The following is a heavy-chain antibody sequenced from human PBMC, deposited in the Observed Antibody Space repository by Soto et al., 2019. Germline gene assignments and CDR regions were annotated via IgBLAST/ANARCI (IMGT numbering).Heavy chain of an antibody. CDR3: ARDIAAPPSFDD. J-gene: IGHJ4*02. D-gene: IGHD6-13*01. CDR2: IYHSGST. CDR1: GYSISSGYY. Sequence: XEALYVTCAVSGYSISSGYYWGWIRQPPGKGLEWIGSIYHSGSTYYNPSLKSRVTISVDTSKNQFSLKLSSVTAADTAVYYCARDIAAPPSFDDWGQGTLVTVSS. V-gene: IGHV4-38-2*02.